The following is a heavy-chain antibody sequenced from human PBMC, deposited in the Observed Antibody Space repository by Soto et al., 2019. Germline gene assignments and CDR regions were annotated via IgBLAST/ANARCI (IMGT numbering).Heavy chain of an antibody. J-gene: IGHJ4*02. CDR2: ISGSGGNT. CDR3: AKPNLFCSSTSCYDY. Sequence: GGSLRLSCAASGFTFSNYAMSWVRQAPGKGLEWVSVISGSGGNTYYADSVKGRFTISRDNSKRTLYLQMNSLTAEDTAVYYCAKPNLFCSSTSCYDYWGQGTLVTVSS. V-gene: IGHV3-23*01. D-gene: IGHD2-2*01. CDR1: GFTFSNYA.